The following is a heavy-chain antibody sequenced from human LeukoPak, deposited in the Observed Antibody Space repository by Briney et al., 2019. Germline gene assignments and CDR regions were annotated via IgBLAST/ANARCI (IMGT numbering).Heavy chain of an antibody. Sequence: WASVKVSCKASGYTFTGYYMHWVRQAPGQGLEWMGWINTNTGNPTYAQGFTGRFVFSLDTSVSTAYLQISSLKAEDTAVYYCAREGPYYYGSGSYGWFDPWGQGTLVTVSS. CDR1: GYTFTGYY. D-gene: IGHD3-10*01. CDR2: INTNTGNP. J-gene: IGHJ5*02. CDR3: AREGPYYYGSGSYGWFDP. V-gene: IGHV7-4-1*02.